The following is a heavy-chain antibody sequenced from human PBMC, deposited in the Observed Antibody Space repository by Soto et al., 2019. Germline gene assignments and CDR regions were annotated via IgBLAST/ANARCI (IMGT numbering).Heavy chain of an antibody. V-gene: IGHV1-69*01. CDR2: IIPIFGTA. Sequence: SSWAQQATGQGLEWMGGIIPIFGTANYAQKFQGRVTITADESTSTAYMELSSLRSEDTAVYYCARDMARSGWDFLVQRTLVPGSS. J-gene: IGHJ4*02. CDR3: ARDMARSGWDF. D-gene: IGHD3-10*01.